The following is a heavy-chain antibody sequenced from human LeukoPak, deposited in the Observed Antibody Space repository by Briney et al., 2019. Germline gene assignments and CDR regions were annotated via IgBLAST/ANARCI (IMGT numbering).Heavy chain of an antibody. CDR3: ASGGIAVAGTAWSAYYFDY. CDR1: GFTFSSYA. CDR2: ISGSGGST. V-gene: IGHV3-23*01. J-gene: IGHJ4*02. Sequence: PGGSLRLSCAASGFTFSSYALSWVRQAPGKGLEWVSVISGSGGSTYYADSVKGRFTISRDNSKNTLYLQMNSLRAEDTAVYYCASGGIAVAGTAWSAYYFDYWGQGTLVTVSS. D-gene: IGHD6-19*01.